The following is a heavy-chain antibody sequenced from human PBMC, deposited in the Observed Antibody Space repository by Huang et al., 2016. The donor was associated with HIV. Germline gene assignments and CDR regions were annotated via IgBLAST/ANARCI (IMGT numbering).Heavy chain of an antibody. D-gene: IGHD6-6*01. Sequence: QVQLVQSGAEVRKPGASVKVSCEASGYSFASYDINWVRQATGQGREWMGWMNPNSGNTGYAQKCQGRVTMTRNTSISTAYMELSSLRSEDTAKYFCVRGWYIAALPYFDYWGQGTLVTVSS. CDR1: GYSFASYD. V-gene: IGHV1-8*01. CDR3: VRGWYIAALPYFDY. J-gene: IGHJ4*02. CDR2: MNPNSGNT.